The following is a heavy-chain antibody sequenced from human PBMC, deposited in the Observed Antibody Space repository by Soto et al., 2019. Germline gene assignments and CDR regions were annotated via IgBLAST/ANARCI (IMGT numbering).Heavy chain of an antibody. CDR3: ARDRKQWLVGGYYYYYYGMDV. D-gene: IGHD6-19*01. CDR2: ISYDGSNK. CDR1: GFTFSSYA. J-gene: IGHJ6*02. V-gene: IGHV3-30-3*01. Sequence: QVQLVESGGGVVQPGRSLRLSCAASGFTFSSYAMHWVRQAPGKGLEWVAVISYDGSNKYYADSVKGRFTISRDNSKNTLYLQMNSLRAEDTAVYYCARDRKQWLVGGYYYYYYGMDVGGQGTTVTVSS.